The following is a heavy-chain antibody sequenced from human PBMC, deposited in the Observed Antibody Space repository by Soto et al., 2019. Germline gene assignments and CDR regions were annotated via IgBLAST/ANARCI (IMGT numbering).Heavy chain of an antibody. CDR1: GGTISSYA. J-gene: IGHJ4*02. CDR3: ARSRDVGRGYAYGYYFDY. V-gene: IGHV1-69*01. D-gene: IGHD3-16*01. Sequence: QVQLVQSGAEVKKPGSSVKVSCKASGGTISSYAISWVLQAPGQGLDWMGGILPIFGTANYAQKFQGRVTITADDSTRTADMELSILRSEDTAVYYCARSRDVGRGYAYGYYFDYWGQGTLVTV. CDR2: ILPIFGTA.